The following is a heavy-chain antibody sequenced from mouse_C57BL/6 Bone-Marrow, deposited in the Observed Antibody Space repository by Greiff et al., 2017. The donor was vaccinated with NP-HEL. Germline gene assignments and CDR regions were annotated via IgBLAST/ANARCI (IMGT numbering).Heavy chain of an antibody. CDR2: IYPGSGNT. Sequence: QVQLQQSGAELVRPGASVKLSCKASGYTFTDYYINWVKQRPGQGLEWIARIYPGSGNTYYNEKFKGKATLTAEKSSSTAYMQLSSLTSEDSAVYFCAGNSNRAWFAYWGQGTLVTVSA. D-gene: IGHD2-5*01. CDR3: AGNSNRAWFAY. CDR1: GYTFTDYY. V-gene: IGHV1-76*01. J-gene: IGHJ3*01.